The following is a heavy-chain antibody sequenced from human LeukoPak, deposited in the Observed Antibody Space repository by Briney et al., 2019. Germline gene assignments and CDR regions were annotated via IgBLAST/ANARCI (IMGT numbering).Heavy chain of an antibody. Sequence: PGGSLRLSCAASGFTFSSYGMPWVRQAPGKGLEWVAVISYDGSNKYYADSVKGRSTISRDNSKNTLYLQMNSLRAEDTAVYYCAKDVGSDYWGQGTLVTVSS. V-gene: IGHV3-30*18. CDR3: AKDVGSDY. CDR2: ISYDGSNK. CDR1: GFTFSSYG. J-gene: IGHJ4*02. D-gene: IGHD1-26*01.